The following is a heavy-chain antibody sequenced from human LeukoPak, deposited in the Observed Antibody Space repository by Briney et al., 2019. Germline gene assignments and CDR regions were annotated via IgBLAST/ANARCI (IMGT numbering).Heavy chain of an antibody. CDR3: AREVGYSSSYYGRFDP. CDR1: GYTFTGYY. D-gene: IGHD6-13*01. Sequence: ASVKVSCKASGYTFTGYYMHWVRQAPGQGLKWLGRINPNSGVPNYAQKFQGRVTMTRDTAISTAYMQLSSLRSGDTAVYYCAREVGYSSSYYGRFDPWGQGTLVTVSS. CDR2: INPNSGVP. J-gene: IGHJ5*02. V-gene: IGHV1-2*06.